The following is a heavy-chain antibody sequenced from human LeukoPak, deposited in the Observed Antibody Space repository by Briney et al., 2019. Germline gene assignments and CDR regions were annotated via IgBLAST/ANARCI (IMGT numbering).Heavy chain of an antibody. CDR3: ARGVAYCTNGICYSRETEYFQY. CDR1: GGSISNYY. J-gene: IGHJ1*01. V-gene: IGHV4-4*07. D-gene: IGHD2-8*01. CDR2: IQTSGST. Sequence: SETLSLTRTVSGGSISNYYWSWIRQPAGKGLEWLGRIQTSGSTNYNPSLKSRVTMSVDTSKNQFSLKLSSVTAADTAVYYCARGVAYCTNGICYSRETEYFQYWGQGTLVTVSS.